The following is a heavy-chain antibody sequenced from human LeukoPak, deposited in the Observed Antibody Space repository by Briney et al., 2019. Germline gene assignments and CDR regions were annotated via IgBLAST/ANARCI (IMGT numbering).Heavy chain of an antibody. D-gene: IGHD1-7*01. J-gene: IGHJ5*02. CDR2: ISGSGGST. CDR3: ARGVKSAIGKWNYVWFDP. V-gene: IGHV3-23*01. CDR1: GFTFSSYA. Sequence: GGSLRLSCAASGFTFSSYAMSWVRQAPGKGLEWVSAISGSGGSTYYADSVKGRFTISRDNSKNTLYLQMNSLRAEDTAVYYCARGVKSAIGKWNYVWFDPWGPGTLVTVSS.